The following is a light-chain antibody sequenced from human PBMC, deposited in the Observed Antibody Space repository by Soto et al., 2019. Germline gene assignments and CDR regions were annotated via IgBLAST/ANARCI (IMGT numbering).Light chain of an antibody. CDR3: QQYGSSPPWT. V-gene: IGKV3-20*01. J-gene: IGKJ1*01. CDR2: GAS. Sequence: EIVLTQSPGTLSFSPGERATLSCRASQSVSSSYLAWYQQKPGQAPRRLIYGASSRATGIPDRFSGSGSGTDFTLTISRLEPKDLAVYYCQQYGSSPPWTFGQGTKVEIK. CDR1: QSVSSSY.